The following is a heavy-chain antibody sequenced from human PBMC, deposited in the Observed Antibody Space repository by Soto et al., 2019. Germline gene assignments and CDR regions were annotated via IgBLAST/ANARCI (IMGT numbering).Heavy chain of an antibody. Sequence: QVQLVQSGAEVKKPGASVKVSCKASGYTFTSYGISWVRQAPGQGLEWMGWISAYNGNTNYAQKLQGSITMTTDTSPSTAYMELRRLRSHDTAVYHSTRDNSYASTYWGQGPLVTVSS. CDR3: TRDNSYASTY. J-gene: IGHJ4*02. CDR1: GYTFTSYG. V-gene: IGHV1-18*01. D-gene: IGHD1-26*01. CDR2: ISAYNGNT.